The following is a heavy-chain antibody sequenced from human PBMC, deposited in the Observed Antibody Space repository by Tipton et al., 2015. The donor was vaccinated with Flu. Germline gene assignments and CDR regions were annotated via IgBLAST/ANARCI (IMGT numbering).Heavy chain of an antibody. J-gene: IGHJ3*02. CDR2: VNPDSGGA. CDR3: ARDTVTTFAFDI. D-gene: IGHD4-17*01. Sequence: QVQLVQSGAEVRKPGASVKVSCKASGYTFTGYYLHWVRQAPGQGLEWMGWVNPDSGGAYYAQKFQDRVTMTRDTSISTAYMELSRLRSDDTAVYYCARDTVTTFAFDIWGQGTVVTVSS. CDR1: GYTFTGYY. V-gene: IGHV1-2*02.